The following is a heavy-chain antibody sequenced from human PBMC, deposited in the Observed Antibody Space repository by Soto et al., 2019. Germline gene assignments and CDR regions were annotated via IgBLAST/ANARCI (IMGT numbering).Heavy chain of an antibody. V-gene: IGHV3-7*04. Sequence: EVHLVESGGGLVQTGGSLRLSCAIFESTVSRDWMNWVRQAPGKGLEWVAHITQDGSEKYYVDSVKGRFTISRDNAKKSLYLTMNSLRPADTAMYYCSGGVGDAFWGQGTLVTVSS. CDR3: SGGVGDAF. J-gene: IGHJ4*02. CDR2: ITQDGSEK. CDR1: ESTVSRDW. D-gene: IGHD1-26*01.